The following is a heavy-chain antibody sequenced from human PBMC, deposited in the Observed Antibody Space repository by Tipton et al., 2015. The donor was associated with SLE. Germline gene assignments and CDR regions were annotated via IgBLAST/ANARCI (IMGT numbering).Heavy chain of an antibody. CDR1: GGSFSGYY. V-gene: IGHV4-34*01. D-gene: IGHD2-2*01. J-gene: IGHJ4*02. Sequence: TLSLTCAVYGGSFSGYYWSWIRQPPGKGLEWIGEINHSGSTNYNPSLKSRVTISVDTSKNQFSLKLSSVTAADTAVYYCARGYCSSTSCYGYWGQGTLATVSS. CDR3: ARGYCSSTSCYGY. CDR2: INHSGST.